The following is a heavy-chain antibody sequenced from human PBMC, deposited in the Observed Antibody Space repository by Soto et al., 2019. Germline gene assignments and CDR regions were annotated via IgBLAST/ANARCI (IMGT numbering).Heavy chain of an antibody. CDR2: ISSSSSTI. CDR1: GFTFSSYS. Sequence: EVQLVESGGGLVQPGGSRRLSCAASGFTFSSYSMNWVRQAPGKGLEWVSYISSSSSTIYYADSVKGRFTISRDNAKNSLYLQMNSLRAEDTAVYYCARDMRPGRYCSSTSCYPSDAFDIWGQGTMVTVSS. CDR3: ARDMRPGRYCSSTSCYPSDAFDI. V-gene: IGHV3-48*01. J-gene: IGHJ3*02. D-gene: IGHD2-2*01.